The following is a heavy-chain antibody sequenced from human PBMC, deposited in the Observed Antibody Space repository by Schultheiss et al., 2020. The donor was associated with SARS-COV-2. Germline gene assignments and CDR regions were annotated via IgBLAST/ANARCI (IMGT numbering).Heavy chain of an antibody. CDR3: TKGRGLGSYYAY. J-gene: IGHJ4*02. CDR1: GGSFSGNY. V-gene: IGHV4-34*01. Sequence: SETLSLTCVVYGGSFSGNYWSWIRQPPGKGLEWIVEINQSGSTNYSPSLKSRVTISVDTSKNQFSLKLNSVTAADTAVYYCTKGRGLGSYYAYWGQGTLVTVSS. CDR2: INQSGST. D-gene: IGHD3-10*01.